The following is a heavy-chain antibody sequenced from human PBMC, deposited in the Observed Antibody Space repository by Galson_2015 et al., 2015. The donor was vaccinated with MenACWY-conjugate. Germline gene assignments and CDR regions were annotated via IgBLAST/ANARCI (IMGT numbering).Heavy chain of an antibody. CDR1: GFTFSTYG. CDR2: ISDDGNNK. CDR3: AKWGGYGYGELDY. J-gene: IGHJ4*02. V-gene: IGHV3-30*18. Sequence: SLRLSCAASGFTFSTYGMHWVRQAPGKGLEWVAVISDDGNNKYYSDSVKGRFTISRDSSKNTLYLQMNSLRLEDTAVYFCAKWGGYGYGELDYWGQGTLVTVSS. D-gene: IGHD5-18*01.